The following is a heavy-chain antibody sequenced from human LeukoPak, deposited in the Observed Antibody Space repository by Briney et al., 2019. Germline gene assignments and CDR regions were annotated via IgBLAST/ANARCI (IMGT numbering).Heavy chain of an antibody. CDR2: IYYSGST. CDR3: ARWGFTVTYQHFDL. CDR1: GGSISSYY. V-gene: IGHV4-59*01. J-gene: IGHJ2*01. Sequence: SETLSLTCTVSGGSISSYYWSWIRQPPGKGLEWIGYIYYSGSTNYNPSLKSRVTISVDTSKNQFSLKLSSVTAADTAVYYRARWGFTVTYQHFDLWGRGTLVTVSS. D-gene: IGHD4-17*01.